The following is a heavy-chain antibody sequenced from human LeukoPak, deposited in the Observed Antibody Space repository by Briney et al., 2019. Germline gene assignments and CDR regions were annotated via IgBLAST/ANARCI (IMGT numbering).Heavy chain of an antibody. J-gene: IGHJ6*03. CDR3: AVVPAALNHYYYYMDV. Sequence: PGGSLRLSCAASGFTFSDYYMSWIRQAPGKGLEWVSYISSSGSTIYYADSVKGRFTISRDNAKNSLYLQMNSLRAEDTAVYYCAVVPAALNHYYYYMDVWGKGTTVTVSS. CDR1: GFTFSDYY. D-gene: IGHD2-2*01. CDR2: ISSSGSTI. V-gene: IGHV3-11*04.